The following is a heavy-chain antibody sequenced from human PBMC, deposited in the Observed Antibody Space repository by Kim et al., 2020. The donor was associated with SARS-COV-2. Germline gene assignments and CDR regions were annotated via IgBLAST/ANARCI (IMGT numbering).Heavy chain of an antibody. CDR2: INHSGST. V-gene: IGHV4-34*01. CDR3: ARGDYGGNSSPD. J-gene: IGHJ4*02. Sequence: SETLSLTCAVYGGSFSGYYWSWIRQPPGKGLEWIGEINHSGSTNYNPSLKSRVTISVDTSKNQFSLKLSSVTAADTAVYYCARGDYGGNSSPDWGQGTLVTVSS. D-gene: IGHD4-17*01. CDR1: GGSFSGYY.